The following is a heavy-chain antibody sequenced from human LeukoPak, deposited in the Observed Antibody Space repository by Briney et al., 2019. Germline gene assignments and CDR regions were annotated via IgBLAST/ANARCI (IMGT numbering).Heavy chain of an antibody. CDR3: ARDPSYYYDSSGPDY. V-gene: IGHV1-69*13. CDR2: IIPIFGTA. CDR1: GGTFSSYA. J-gene: IGHJ4*02. Sequence: GASVKVSCKASGGTFSSYAISWVRQAPGQGLEWMGGIIPIFGTANYAQKFQGRVTITADESTSTAYMELSSLRSEDTAVYYCARDPSYYYDSSGPDYWGQGTLVTVSS. D-gene: IGHD3-22*01.